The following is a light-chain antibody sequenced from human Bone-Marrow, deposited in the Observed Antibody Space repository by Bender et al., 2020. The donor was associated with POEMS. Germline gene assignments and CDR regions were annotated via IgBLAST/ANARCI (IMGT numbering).Light chain of an antibody. J-gene: IGLJ1*01. V-gene: IGLV1-44*01. CDR2: SNY. Sequence: QSVLTQPPSASGTPGQSVIISCSGTDSNFGGNNVNWYQHLPGTAPRLVVYSNYQRPSGVPARFSGSKSGTSASLAISDIQSEDEADYYCCSFGGLGVFGSGTTVTVL. CDR1: DSNFGGNN. CDR3: CSFGGLGV.